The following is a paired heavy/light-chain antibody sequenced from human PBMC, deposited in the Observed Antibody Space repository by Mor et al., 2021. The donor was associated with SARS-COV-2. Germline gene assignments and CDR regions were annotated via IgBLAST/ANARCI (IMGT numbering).Heavy chain of an antibody. V-gene: IGHV3-23*01. CDR2: IFSSGGST. J-gene: IGHJ4*02. Sequence: EVQLLESGGGLVQPGGSLRLSCAASGFTFSSYAMNWVRQAPGKGLEWVSAIFSSGGSTYYADSVKGRFTISRDNSKNTLDLQMNSLTAEDTAIYYCAKALYSSGWITIDYWGQGTLVTVSS. D-gene: IGHD6-19*01. CDR1: GFTFSSYA. CDR3: AKALYSSGWITIDY.
Light chain of an antibody. Sequence: DIQMTQSPSSVSASVGDRVTITCRASQGISSWLAWYQQKPGKAPNLLIYAASSLQSGVPSRFSGSGSGTDFTLTISGLQPEDSATYYCQQVKSFPPAFGGGTKVEIK. CDR3: QQVKSFPPA. CDR1: QGISSW. V-gene: IGKV1-12*01. CDR2: AAS. J-gene: IGKJ4*01.